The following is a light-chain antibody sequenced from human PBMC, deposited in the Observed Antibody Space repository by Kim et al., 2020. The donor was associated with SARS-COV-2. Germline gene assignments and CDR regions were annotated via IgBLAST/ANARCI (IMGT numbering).Light chain of an antibody. Sequence: GDRVTITCRARQDISNHLAWYQQKAGKAPEVLMYAASTLKKGAPSTFSGSGSGTEFTLTIGSLQPEDFATYFCLQVNAYPRTFGQGTKVDIK. V-gene: IGKV1-9*01. CDR2: AAS. CDR3: LQVNAYPRT. J-gene: IGKJ1*01. CDR1: QDISNH.